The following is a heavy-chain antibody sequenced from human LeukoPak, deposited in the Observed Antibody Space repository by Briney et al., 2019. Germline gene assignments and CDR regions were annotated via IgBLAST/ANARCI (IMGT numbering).Heavy chain of an antibody. CDR3: ARARDHSSGWFYYYYYYMDV. CDR2: IYYSGST. D-gene: IGHD6-19*01. CDR1: GGSISSHY. V-gene: IGHV4-59*11. Sequence: SETLSLTCTVSGGSISSHYWSWIRQPPGKGLEWIGYIYYSGSTNYNPSLKSRVTISVDTSKNQFFLKLSSVTAADTAVSYCARARDHSSGWFYYYYYYMDVWGKGTTVTVSS. J-gene: IGHJ6*03.